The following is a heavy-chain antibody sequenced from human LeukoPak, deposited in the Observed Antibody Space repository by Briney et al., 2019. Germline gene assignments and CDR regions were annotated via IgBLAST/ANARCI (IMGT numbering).Heavy chain of an antibody. V-gene: IGHV4-34*01. CDR3: ARHRFDDGSGSYYPTQGTYNWFDP. CDR2: TNHSVST. CDR1: GGSISSYY. Sequence: KASETLSLTCTVSGGSISSYYWSWIRQPPGKGLEWIGETNHSVSTNYNPSFKSRVTISVDTSKNQFSLKLSSVTAADTAVYYCARHRFDDGSGSYYPTQGTYNWFDPWGQGTLVTVSS. J-gene: IGHJ5*02. D-gene: IGHD3-10*01.